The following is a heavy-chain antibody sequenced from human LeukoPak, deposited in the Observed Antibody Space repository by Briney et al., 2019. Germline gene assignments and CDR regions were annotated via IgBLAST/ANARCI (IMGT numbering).Heavy chain of an antibody. CDR3: ARRRLRYFDWLEGDYYYYYMDV. CDR1: GGSFSGFY. J-gene: IGHJ6*03. CDR2: INHSGST. V-gene: IGHV4-34*01. D-gene: IGHD3-9*01. Sequence: SETLSLTCAVYGGSFSGFYWSWIRQPPGKGLEWIGEINHSGSTNYNPSLKSRVTISVDTSKNQFSLKLSSVTAADTAVYYCARRRLRYFDWLEGDYYYYYMDVWGKGTTVTISS.